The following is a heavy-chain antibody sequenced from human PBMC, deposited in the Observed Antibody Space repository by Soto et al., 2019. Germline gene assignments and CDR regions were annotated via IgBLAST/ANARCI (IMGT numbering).Heavy chain of an antibody. CDR2: IIPIFGTA. CDR1: GGTFSSYA. J-gene: IGHJ4*02. Sequence: QVQLVQSGAEVKKPGSSVKVSCKASGGTFSSYAISWVRQAPGQGLEWMGGIIPIFGTANYAQKFQGRVTITADTSTRTAYMELSSLRSEDTAVYYCAIPKRIQLWSHFDYWGQGTLVTVSS. CDR3: AIPKRIQLWSHFDY. D-gene: IGHD5-18*01. V-gene: IGHV1-69*06.